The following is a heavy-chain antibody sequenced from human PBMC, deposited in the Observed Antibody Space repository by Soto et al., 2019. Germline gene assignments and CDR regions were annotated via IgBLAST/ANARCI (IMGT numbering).Heavy chain of an antibody. V-gene: IGHV4-59*01. CDR2: IYYSGST. J-gene: IGHJ5*02. D-gene: IGHD3-22*01. CDR3: ARGGDLNYYDSSGPWGWFDP. CDR1: GGSISIYY. Sequence: PSETLSLPCTVSGGSISIYYWSWIRPPPGKGLEWIGYIYYSGSTNYHPSLKSRVTISADTSKNQFSLKLSSVTAADTAVYYCARGGDLNYYDSSGPWGWFDPWGQGTLVTVSS.